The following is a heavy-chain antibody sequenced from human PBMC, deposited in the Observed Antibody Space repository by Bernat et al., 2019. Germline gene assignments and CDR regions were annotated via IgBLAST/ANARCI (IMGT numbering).Heavy chain of an antibody. J-gene: IGHJ4*02. Sequence: QVQLVQSGAEVKKPGASVKVSCKASGYTFTSYGISWVRQAPGQGLEWMGWISAYNGNTNYAQKLQGRVNMTTEPSTSKAYMEVRRLRSDETAVYYCARDVEVGGSFESGPTPANFDYWGQGTLVTVSS. D-gene: IGHD1-26*01. CDR1: GYTFTSYG. CDR2: ISAYNGNT. V-gene: IGHV1-18*01. CDR3: ARDVEVGGSFESGPTPANFDY.